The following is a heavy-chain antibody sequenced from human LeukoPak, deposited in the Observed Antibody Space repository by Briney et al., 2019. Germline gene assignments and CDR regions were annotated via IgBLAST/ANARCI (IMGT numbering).Heavy chain of an antibody. CDR1: GYTFTKYY. V-gene: IGHV1-46*01. CDR2: INPSGGST. D-gene: IGHD6-19*01. CDR3: ARGGSSGWYHFDL. J-gene: IGHJ2*01. Sequence: GASVKVSCKASGYTFTKYYIHWVRQAPGQGLKWMGVINPSGGSTSYAQKFQGRVTMTRDTSTSTVYMELSSLRSEDTAVYYCARGGSSGWYHFDLWGRGTLVTVSS.